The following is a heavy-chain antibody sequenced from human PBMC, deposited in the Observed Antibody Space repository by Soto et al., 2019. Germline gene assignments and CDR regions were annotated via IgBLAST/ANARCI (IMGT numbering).Heavy chain of an antibody. CDR3: ARSRRGAYSSGWYSPSGYYNYGIDV. CDR1: GYSFTSYW. J-gene: IGHJ6*02. CDR2: IYPGDSDT. V-gene: IGHV5-51*01. Sequence: GESLKISCKGSGYSFTSYWIGWVRQMPGKGLEWMGIIYPGDSDTRYSPSFQGQVTISADKSISTAYLQWSSLKASDTAMYYCARSRRGAYSSGWYSPSGYYNYGIDVWGQGTKVTVAS. D-gene: IGHD6-19*01.